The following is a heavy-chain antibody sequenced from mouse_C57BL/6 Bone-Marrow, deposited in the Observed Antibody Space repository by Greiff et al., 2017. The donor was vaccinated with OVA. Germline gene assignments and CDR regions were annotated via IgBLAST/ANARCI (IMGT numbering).Heavy chain of an antibody. J-gene: IGHJ4*01. V-gene: IGHV1-15*01. Sequence: VKLQESGAELVRPGASVTLSCKASGYTFTDYEMHWVKQTPVHGLEWIGAIDPETGGTAYNQKFKGKAILTADKSSSTAYMELRSLTSEDSAFYYCTTLRGVVGASYAMDYWGQGTSVTVSS. CDR1: GYTFTDYE. CDR2: IDPETGGT. CDR3: TTLRGVVGASYAMDY. D-gene: IGHD1-1*01.